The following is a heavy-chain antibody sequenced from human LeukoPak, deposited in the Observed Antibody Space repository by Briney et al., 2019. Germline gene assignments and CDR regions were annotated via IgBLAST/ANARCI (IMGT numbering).Heavy chain of an antibody. V-gene: IGHV1-69-2*01. J-gene: IGHJ4*02. Sequence: VASVKISCKVSGTTFKDFNIHWVQLAPGKGLEWLGLVDPEDGETKYGKKLQGRVSITADSSTDTAYLELSNLRSEDTAIFYCATDVSSAAMSFSDSWGQGTLVTVSA. CDR1: GTTFKDFN. D-gene: IGHD2-2*01. CDR3: ATDVSSAAMSFSDS. CDR2: VDPEDGET.